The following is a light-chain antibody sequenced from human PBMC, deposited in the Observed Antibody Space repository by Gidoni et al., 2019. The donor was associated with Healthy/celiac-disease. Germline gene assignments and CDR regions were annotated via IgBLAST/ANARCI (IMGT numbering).Light chain of an antibody. V-gene: IGLV1-40*01. CDR3: QSYDSSLSVYVV. J-gene: IGLJ2*01. CDR1: CTNIGAGYD. Sequence: QSVLTQPPSVSGAPGQRVPISCTGSCTNIGAGYDVHWYQQLPGTAPKLLIYGNSNRPSGVPDRFSGSKTRTSASLAITGLQAEDEADYYGQSYDSSLSVYVVFGGGTKLTVL. CDR2: GNS.